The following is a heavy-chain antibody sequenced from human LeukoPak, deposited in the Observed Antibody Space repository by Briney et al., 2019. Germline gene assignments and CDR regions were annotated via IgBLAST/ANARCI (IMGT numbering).Heavy chain of an antibody. Sequence: GGSLRLSCAASGFTFSNAWMRWVRQAPGKGLEWVGRIKSQAAGAPTEYAAPVRGRFTISRDDSRNTLFLQMNSLKTEDTAVYYCTTEIRRELVDVDQWGQGTLVTVSS. CDR1: GFTFSNAW. V-gene: IGHV3-15*01. CDR3: TTEIRRELVDVDQ. J-gene: IGHJ4*02. CDR2: IKSQAAGAPT. D-gene: IGHD1-26*01.